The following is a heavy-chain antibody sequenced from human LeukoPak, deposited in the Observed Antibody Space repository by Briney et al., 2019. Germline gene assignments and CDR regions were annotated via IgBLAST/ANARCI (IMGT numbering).Heavy chain of an antibody. CDR3: AKDLEGSGWYLGTDY. V-gene: IGHV3-23*01. D-gene: IGHD6-19*01. Sequence: RSGGSLRLSCAAPGFTFSSYAMSWVRQAPGKGLEWVSAISGSGGSTYYADSVKGRFTISRDNSKNTLYLQMNSLRAEDTAVYYCAKDLEGSGWYLGTDYWGQGTLVTVSS. CDR2: ISGSGGST. CDR1: GFTFSSYA. J-gene: IGHJ4*02.